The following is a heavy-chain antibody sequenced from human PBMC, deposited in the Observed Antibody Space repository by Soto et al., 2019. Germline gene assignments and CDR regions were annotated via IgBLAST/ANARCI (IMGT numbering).Heavy chain of an antibody. CDR1: GGSIKNGDYY. CDR3: ASHYGSGSYYTHYYYGMDV. D-gene: IGHD3-10*01. V-gene: IGHV4-39*01. CDR2: IYYSGST. Sequence: SETLSLTCAVSGGSIKNGDYYWGWIRQPPGKGLEWIGSIYYSGSTYYNPSLKSRVTISVDTSKNQFSLKLSSVTAADTAVYYCASHYGSGSYYTHYYYGMDVWGQGTTLTVSS. J-gene: IGHJ6*02.